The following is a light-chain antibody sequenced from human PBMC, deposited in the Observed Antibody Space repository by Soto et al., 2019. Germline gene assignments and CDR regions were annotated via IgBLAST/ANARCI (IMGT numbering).Light chain of an antibody. CDR3: QTWGSGIRLV. J-gene: IGLJ2*01. CDR2: LNSDGSH. V-gene: IGLV4-69*01. Sequence: QTVVTQSPSASASLGASVKLTCTLSSGHSSYAIAWHQQQPEKGPRYLMKLNSDGSHSKGDGIPDRFSGSSSGAERYLTISSLQSEDEADYYCQTWGSGIRLVFGGGTKLTVL. CDR1: SGHSSYA.